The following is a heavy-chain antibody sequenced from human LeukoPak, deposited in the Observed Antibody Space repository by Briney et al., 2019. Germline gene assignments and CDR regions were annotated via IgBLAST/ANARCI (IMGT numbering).Heavy chain of an antibody. D-gene: IGHD6-19*01. Sequence: ASVKVSCKASGYTFTSYAMQWVRQAPGQRLEWMGWINAGNGNTKYSQEFQGRVTITRDTSASTAYMELSSLRSEDTAVYYCARDVSDIAVAGIFDYWGQGTLVTVSS. V-gene: IGHV1-3*01. CDR3: ARDVSDIAVAGIFDY. J-gene: IGHJ4*02. CDR2: INAGNGNT. CDR1: GYTFTSYA.